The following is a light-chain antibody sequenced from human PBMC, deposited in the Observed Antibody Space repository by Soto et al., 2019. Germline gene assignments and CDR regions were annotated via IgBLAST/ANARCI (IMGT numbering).Light chain of an antibody. Sequence: EIVLTQSPGTLSLSPGERATLSCRASQSVSNNYLAWYQQKPGQAPRLLIYGASSRATGIPDRISGSGSGTPFTLTFYSQDPEDLTVYYRPQHRSSPLTFGGGTKVEIE. CDR3: PQHRSSPLT. CDR2: GAS. V-gene: IGKV3-20*01. CDR1: QSVSNNY. J-gene: IGKJ4*01.